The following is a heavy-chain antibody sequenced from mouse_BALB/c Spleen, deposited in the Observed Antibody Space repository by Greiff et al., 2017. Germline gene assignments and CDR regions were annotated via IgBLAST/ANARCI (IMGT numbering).Heavy chain of an antibody. V-gene: IGHV3-6*02. CDR3: ASAYYSYFDY. Sequence: EVQLQQSGPGLVKPSQSLSLTCSVTGYSITSGYYWNWIRQFPGNKLEWMGYISYDGSNNYNPSLKNRISITRDTSKNQFFLKLNSVTTEDTATYYCASAYYSYFDYWGQGTTLTVSS. CDR2: ISYDGSN. CDR1: GYSITSGYY. J-gene: IGHJ2*01. D-gene: IGHD2-12*01.